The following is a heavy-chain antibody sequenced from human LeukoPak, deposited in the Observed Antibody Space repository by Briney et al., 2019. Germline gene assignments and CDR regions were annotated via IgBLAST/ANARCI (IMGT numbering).Heavy chain of an antibody. CDR3: ARQISRSSTSSHFDY. CDR2: IYPGESNI. Sequence: GESLKISCQGSGYSFTTYWIGWVRQMPGKGLEWMGIIYPGESNIRYSPSFQGQVTISADKSISTAYLQWSSLKASDTAMYYCARQISRSSTSSHFDYWGQGTLVTVSS. CDR1: GYSFTTYW. V-gene: IGHV5-51*01. D-gene: IGHD6-6*01. J-gene: IGHJ4*02.